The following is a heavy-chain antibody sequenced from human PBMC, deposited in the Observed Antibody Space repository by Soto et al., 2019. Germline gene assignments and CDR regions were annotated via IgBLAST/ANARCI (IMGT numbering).Heavy chain of an antibody. D-gene: IGHD3-10*01. Sequence: ETLSLTCTVSGGSISRSSYFWGWIRQPPGKGLEWIGSIYYSGNTYYNASLRSRVTISVDTSKNQFSLKLSSVTAADTAVYYCATLWFGEGDYWGQGTLVTVSS. CDR1: GGSISRSSYF. V-gene: IGHV4-39*01. CDR3: ATLWFGEGDY. CDR2: IYYSGNT. J-gene: IGHJ4*02.